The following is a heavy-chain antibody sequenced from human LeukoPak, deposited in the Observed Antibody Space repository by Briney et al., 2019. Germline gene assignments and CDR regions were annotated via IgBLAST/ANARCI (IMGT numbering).Heavy chain of an antibody. J-gene: IGHJ4*02. D-gene: IGHD5-18*01. Sequence: SETLSLTCAVSGGSISSSNWWSWVRQPPGKRLELIGEIHASGSTNYNPSLKSRVTISVDKSKNQFSLNLSSVTAADTAVYYCARVGSGYSYGYNDYWGQGTLVTVSS. V-gene: IGHV4-4*02. CDR1: GGSISSSNW. CDR2: IHASGST. CDR3: ARVGSGYSYGYNDY.